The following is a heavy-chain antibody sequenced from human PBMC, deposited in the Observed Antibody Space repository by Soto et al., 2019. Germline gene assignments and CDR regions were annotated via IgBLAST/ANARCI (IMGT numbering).Heavy chain of an antibody. CDR1: GYTFTGYY. CDR3: ARDMGVDFWSGYSLYYYYYGMDV. V-gene: IGHV1-2*02. D-gene: IGHD3-3*01. CDR2: INPNSGGT. J-gene: IGHJ6*02. Sequence: GASVKVSCKACGYTFTGYYMHWVRQAPGQGLEWMGWINPNSGGTNYAQKFQGRVTMTRDTSISTAYMELSRLRSDDTAVYYCARDMGVDFWSGYSLYYYYYGMDVWGQGTTVTVSS.